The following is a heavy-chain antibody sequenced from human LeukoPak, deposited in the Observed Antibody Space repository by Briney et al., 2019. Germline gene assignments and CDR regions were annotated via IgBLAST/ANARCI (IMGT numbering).Heavy chain of an antibody. D-gene: IGHD2-2*01. CDR1: GYTFTAYF. J-gene: IGHJ4*02. CDR2: INPHSGGR. CDR3: ARGDRYCISTNCSPDY. Sequence: GASVKVSCKASGYTFTAYFMHWVRQAPGQGLEWMGWINPHSGGRNYAQKFQGRVTMTRDTSISTAYMELSRLRSDDTAVYYRARGDRYCISTNCSPDYWGQGTLVTVSS. V-gene: IGHV1-2*02.